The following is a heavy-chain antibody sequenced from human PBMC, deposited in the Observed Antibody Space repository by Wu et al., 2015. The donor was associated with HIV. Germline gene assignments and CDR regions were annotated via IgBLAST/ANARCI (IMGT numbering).Heavy chain of an antibody. CDR3: AKDGSLSAVENWFDP. CDR2: ISADNGDT. CDR1: GYSFTNYG. D-gene: IGHD3-10*01. V-gene: IGHV1-18*01. J-gene: IGHJ5*02. Sequence: QAQLVQSGVEVKKPGASLKISCKSSGYSFTNYGITWVRQAPGEGLEWMGWISADNGDTNYIQKLQDRVTMTIDVSTTTAYMELRNLKSDDTAVYYCAKDGSLSAVENWFDPWGQGTRVSVSS.